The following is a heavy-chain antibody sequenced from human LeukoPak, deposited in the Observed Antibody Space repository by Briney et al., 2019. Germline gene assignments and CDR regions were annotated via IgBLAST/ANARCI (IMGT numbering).Heavy chain of an antibody. Sequence: GGSLRLSCAASGFTFSSYTMNWVRQAPGKGLEWVSSISSSSSYIYYADSVKGRFTISIDNAKNSLYLQMNSLRAEDTAVYYCAREGGQLAFDIWGQGTMVTVSS. CDR2: ISSSSSYI. CDR3: AREGGQLAFDI. D-gene: IGHD1-1*01. CDR1: GFTFSSYT. V-gene: IGHV3-21*01. J-gene: IGHJ3*02.